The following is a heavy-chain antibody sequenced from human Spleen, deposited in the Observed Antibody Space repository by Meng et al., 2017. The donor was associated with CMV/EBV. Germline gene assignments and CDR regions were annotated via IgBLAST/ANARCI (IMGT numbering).Heavy chain of an antibody. CDR2: INHSGST. J-gene: IGHJ4*02. D-gene: IGHD2-2*01. Sequence: GSFSGYYWSWIRQPPGKGLEWIGEINHSGSTNYNPSLKSRVTISVDTSKNQFSLKLSSVTAADTAVYYCARGGDVVVPAAILVPFDYWGQGTLVTVSS. CDR3: ARGGDVVVPAAILVPFDY. V-gene: IGHV4-34*01. CDR1: GSFSGYY.